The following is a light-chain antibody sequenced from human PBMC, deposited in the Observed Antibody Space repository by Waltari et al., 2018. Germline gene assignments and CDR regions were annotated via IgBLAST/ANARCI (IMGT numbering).Light chain of an antibody. J-gene: IGKJ3*01. V-gene: IGKV3-11*01. CDR1: QSISSY. Sequence: IVLTQSPATLSLSPGEGATLSCRASQSISSYLAWYQQRPGQFPRLLIYDASNRATGIPARFSGSGSGTDFTLTISSLEPEDFAVYYCQHRGHWPPVATFGPGTIVD. CDR2: DAS. CDR3: QHRGHWPPVAT.